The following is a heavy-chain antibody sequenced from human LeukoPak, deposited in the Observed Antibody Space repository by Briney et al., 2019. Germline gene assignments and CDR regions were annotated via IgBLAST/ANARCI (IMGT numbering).Heavy chain of an antibody. D-gene: IGHD6-13*01. V-gene: IGHV1-2*04. CDR1: GYTFTGYY. CDR3: ARGGAAAGTDGGKFYYYYYYMDV. J-gene: IGHJ6*03. CDR2: INPNSGGT. Sequence: ASVKVSCKASGYTFTGYYMHWVRQAPGQGLEWMGWINPNSGGTNYAQKFQGWVTMTRDTSISTAYMELSRLRSDDTAVYYCARGGAAAGTDGGKFYYYYYYMDVWGKGTTVTVSS.